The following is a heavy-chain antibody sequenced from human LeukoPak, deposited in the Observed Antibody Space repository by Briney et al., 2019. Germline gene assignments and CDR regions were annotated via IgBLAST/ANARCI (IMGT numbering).Heavy chain of an antibody. CDR1: GFTFDDYA. Sequence: GRSLRLSCAASGFTFDDYAMHWVRQAPGKGLEWVSGISWNSGSIGYADSVKGRFTISRDNAKNSLYLQMNSLRAEDTALYYCAKDRGGIQLWLLAYWGQGTLVTVSS. V-gene: IGHV3-9*01. D-gene: IGHD5-18*01. CDR3: AKDRGGIQLWLLAY. CDR2: ISWNSGSI. J-gene: IGHJ4*02.